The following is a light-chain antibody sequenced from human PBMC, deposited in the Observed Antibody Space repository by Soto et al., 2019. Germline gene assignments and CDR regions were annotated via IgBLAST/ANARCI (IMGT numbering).Light chain of an antibody. V-gene: IGKV1-39*01. Sequence: DIQMTQSPSSLSASVGDRVTITCRASQIISSYFSWYQQKPGNAPKLLIYAASRLQSGVPSRFSGSGYGPDFTLTISSLQHEDFATYYCQQTYSTPWTFGQGTKVEI. CDR3: QQTYSTPWT. J-gene: IGKJ1*01. CDR2: AAS. CDR1: QIISSY.